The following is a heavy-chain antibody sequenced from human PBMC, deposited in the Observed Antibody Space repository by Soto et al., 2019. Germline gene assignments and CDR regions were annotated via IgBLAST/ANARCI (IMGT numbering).Heavy chain of an antibody. V-gene: IGHV3-11*01. J-gene: IGHJ4*02. CDR2: IGGRGGPQ. Sequence: QVRLVESGGSLVKPGGSLRLSCAASGFTFGDHYMSWLRQAPGQGLEWLGYIGGRGGPQQYADSLKGRISISRYNAENSVAVANVSLRVEDTAVYYYARDVRGLGTGGTGLYYFDLWGQGTMVTGSS. D-gene: IGHD2-8*02. CDR1: GFTFGDHY. CDR3: ARDVRGLGTGGTGLYYFDL.